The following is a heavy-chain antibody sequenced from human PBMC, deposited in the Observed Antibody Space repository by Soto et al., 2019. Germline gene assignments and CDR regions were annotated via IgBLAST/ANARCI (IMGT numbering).Heavy chain of an antibody. CDR2: ISAHNGNT. D-gene: IGHD5-18*01. V-gene: IGHV1-18*01. CDR1: GYTFTSYG. J-gene: IGHJ4*02. Sequence: QVQLVQSGAEVKKPGASVKVSCKASGYTFTSYGISWVRQAPGQGLEWMGWISAHNGNTKYAQKLQGRVTMTTDTYTRTAYMEVRSLRSDDTAVYYCARDTAMALPDAWGQGTLVTVSS. CDR3: ARDTAMALPDA.